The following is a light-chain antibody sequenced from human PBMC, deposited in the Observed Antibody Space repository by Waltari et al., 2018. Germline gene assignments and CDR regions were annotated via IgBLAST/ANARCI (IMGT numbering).Light chain of an antibody. J-gene: IGKJ4*01. CDR3: QQYNSYSPLT. V-gene: IGKV1-5*03. CDR1: QSISSW. CDR2: KAS. Sequence: DIQMTQSPSTLSESVGDRVTIPCRASQSISSWLAWYQQKPGKAPKLLNQKASSLESGVPSRFSGSGSGTEFTLTISSLQPDDFVTYYCQQYNSYSPLTFGGGTKVEIK.